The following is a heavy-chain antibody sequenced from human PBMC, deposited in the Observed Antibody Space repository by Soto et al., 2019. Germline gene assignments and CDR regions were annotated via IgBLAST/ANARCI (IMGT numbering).Heavy chain of an antibody. V-gene: IGHV1-18*01. Sequence: ASVKVSCKASGYTFTSYAISWVRQAPGQGLEWMGWISAYNGNTNYAQKLQGRVTMTADTSTSTAYMELRSLRSDDTAVYYCARGVGSGSYYNQYNWFDPWGQGTLVTVSS. CDR1: GYTFTSYA. CDR3: ARGVGSGSYYNQYNWFDP. J-gene: IGHJ5*02. CDR2: ISAYNGNT. D-gene: IGHD3-10*01.